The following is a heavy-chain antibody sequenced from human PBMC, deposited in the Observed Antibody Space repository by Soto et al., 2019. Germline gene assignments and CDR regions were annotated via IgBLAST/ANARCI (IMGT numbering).Heavy chain of an antibody. D-gene: IGHD6-13*01. CDR1: GGSISSYY. Sequence: SETLSLTCTVSGGSISSYYWSWIRQPPGKGLEWIGYIYYSGSTNYNPSLKSRVTISVDTSKNQFSLKLSSVTAADTAVYYCARDREYSSSWYWFDPWGQGTLVTVSS. J-gene: IGHJ5*02. CDR3: ARDREYSSSWYWFDP. CDR2: IYYSGST. V-gene: IGHV4-59*01.